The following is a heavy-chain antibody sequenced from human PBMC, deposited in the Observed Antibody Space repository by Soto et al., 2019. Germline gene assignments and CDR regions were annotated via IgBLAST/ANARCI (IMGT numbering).Heavy chain of an antibody. CDR2: IYPGDSDT. J-gene: IGHJ4*02. Sequence: GESLKISCKGSGYSFTSYWIGWVRQMPGKGLEWMGIIYPGDSDTRYSPSFQGQVTISADKSISTAYLQWSSLKASDTAMYYCARVYYDSSGYTGAHFDYWGQGTLVTVSS. V-gene: IGHV5-51*01. CDR1: GYSFTSYW. CDR3: ARVYYDSSGYTGAHFDY. D-gene: IGHD3-22*01.